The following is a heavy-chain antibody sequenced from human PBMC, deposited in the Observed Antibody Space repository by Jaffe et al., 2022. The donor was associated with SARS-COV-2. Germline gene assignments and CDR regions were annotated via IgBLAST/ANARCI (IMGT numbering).Heavy chain of an antibody. CDR1: GFTFSSYA. V-gene: IGHV3-23*01. D-gene: IGHD2-15*01. CDR3: AKDPSLGYCSGGSCYPFDY. Sequence: EVQLLESGGGLVQPGGSLRLSCAASGFTFSSYAMSWVRQAPGKGLEWVSAISGSGGSTYYADSVKGRFTISRDNSKNTLYLQMNSLRAEDTAVYYCAKDPSLGYCSGGSCYPFDYWGQGTLVTVSS. J-gene: IGHJ4*02. CDR2: ISGSGGST.